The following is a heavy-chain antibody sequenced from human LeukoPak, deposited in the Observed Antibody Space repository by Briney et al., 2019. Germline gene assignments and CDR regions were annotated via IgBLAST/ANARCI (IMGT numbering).Heavy chain of an antibody. V-gene: IGHV3-23*01. CDR2: ISDSGGST. D-gene: IGHD6-13*01. Sequence: GGSLRLSCAASGFTFSNYAMSWVRQAPGKGLEWVSGISDSGGSTYYADSVKGRFTISRDNSKNTLYLQMNTLRAEDTAVYYCAKRAVTSWYDYFDYWGQGTLVTVSS. CDR3: AKRAVTSWYDYFDY. CDR1: GFTFSNYA. J-gene: IGHJ4*02.